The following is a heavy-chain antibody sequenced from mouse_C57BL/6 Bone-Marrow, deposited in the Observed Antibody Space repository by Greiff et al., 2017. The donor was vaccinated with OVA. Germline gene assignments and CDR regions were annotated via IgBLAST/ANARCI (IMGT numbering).Heavy chain of an antibody. J-gene: IGHJ1*03. CDR1: GYTFTSYW. Sequence: VQLQQPGAELVKPGASVKLSCKASGYTFTSYWMHWVQQRPGQGLEWIGMIHPNSGSTNYNEKFKSKATLTVDKSSSTAYMQLSSLTSEDAAVYYCARESLLRYHLWDFEVWGTGTTVTVSS. D-gene: IGHD1-1*01. V-gene: IGHV1-64*01. CDR3: ARESLLRYHLWDFEV. CDR2: IHPNSGST.